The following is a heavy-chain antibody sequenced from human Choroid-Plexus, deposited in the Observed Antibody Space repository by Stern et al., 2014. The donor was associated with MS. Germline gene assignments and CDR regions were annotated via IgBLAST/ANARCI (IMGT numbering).Heavy chain of an antibody. Sequence: VQLVESGGGVVQPGRPLRLSCVASGFTLGSCAMHWVRQAPGKGLEWVAGVSYDGSNKYYADSVKGRFTISRDNSQNKLYMQMSSLRPEDTAVYYCAKDRQYLTYFFDHWGQGSLVTVSS. D-gene: IGHD2/OR15-2a*01. CDR3: AKDRQYLTYFFDH. J-gene: IGHJ5*02. CDR2: VSYDGSNK. V-gene: IGHV3-30*18. CDR1: GFTLGSCA.